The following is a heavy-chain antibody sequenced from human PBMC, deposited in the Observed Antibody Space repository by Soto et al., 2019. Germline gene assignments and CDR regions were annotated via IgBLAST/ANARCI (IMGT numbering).Heavy chain of an antibody. Sequence: QVTVKESGPVLVKPTEPLTLTCTVSGFSLSNAGLGVSWIRQPPGKALEWLAHIFSNDEKSYTASLKSRLTISKDTSKSKVVLIMTNMDPVDTATYYCASTYSSSWYWFAPWGQGTLVTVSS. CDR1: GFSLSNAGLG. J-gene: IGHJ5*02. V-gene: IGHV2-26*04. CDR2: IFSNDEK. CDR3: ASTYSSSWYWFAP. D-gene: IGHD6-13*01.